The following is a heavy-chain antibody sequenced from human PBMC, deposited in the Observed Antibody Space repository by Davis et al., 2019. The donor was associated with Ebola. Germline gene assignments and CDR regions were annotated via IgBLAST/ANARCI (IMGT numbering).Heavy chain of an antibody. Sequence: GESLKISRAASGFTFSSYAMNWVRQAPGKGLEWVSAISGSGGRTYYTDSVKGRFTISRDNSKNTLYLQMNSLRAEDSAVYSCAKDLVTTVTTINDYWGQGTLVTVSS. CDR3: AKDLVTTVTTINDY. CDR1: GFTFSSYA. CDR2: ISGSGGRT. J-gene: IGHJ4*02. D-gene: IGHD4-17*01. V-gene: IGHV3-23*01.